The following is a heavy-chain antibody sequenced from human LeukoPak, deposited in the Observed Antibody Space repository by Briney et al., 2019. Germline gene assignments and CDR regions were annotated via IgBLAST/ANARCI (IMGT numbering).Heavy chain of an antibody. CDR2: IYTSGST. CDR3: ARDSGSYYSTDYYFDY. J-gene: IGHJ4*02. CDR1: GGSISSGSYY. V-gene: IGHV4-61*02. Sequence: SETLSLTCTVSGGSISSGSYYWSWIRQPAGKGLEWIGRIYTSGSTNYNPSLKSRVTISVDTSKNQFSLKLSSVTAADTAVYYCARDSGSYYSTDYYFDYWGQGTLVTVSS. D-gene: IGHD3-10*01.